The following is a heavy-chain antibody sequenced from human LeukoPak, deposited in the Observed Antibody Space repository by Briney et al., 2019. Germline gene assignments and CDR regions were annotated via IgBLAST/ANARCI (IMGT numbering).Heavy chain of an antibody. CDR3: ASSSYDSSGYYDY. CDR1: GFTFSSYA. V-gene: IGHV3-30*04. J-gene: IGHJ4*02. D-gene: IGHD3-22*01. CDR2: ISYDGTNK. Sequence: QSGGSLRLSCAASGFTFSSYAMHWVRQAPGKGLEWVAVISYDGTNKYYADSVKGRFTISRDNSKNTLYLQMNSLRAEDTAVYYCASSSYDSSGYYDYWGQGTLVTVSS.